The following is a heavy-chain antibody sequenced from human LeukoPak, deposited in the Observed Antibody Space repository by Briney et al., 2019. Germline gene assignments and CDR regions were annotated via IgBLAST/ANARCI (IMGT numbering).Heavy chain of an antibody. CDR2: IYSGGPT. CDR3: TKLLYTNWLDP. D-gene: IGHD2-2*02. Sequence: GGSLRLSCAASGFTVINSYMAWVRQAPGEGLEWVSIIYSGGPTHYADSVKGRFTISRDSSTNTFFLQMNSLRAEDTAIYYCTKLLYTNWLDPWGQGTLVTVSS. V-gene: IGHV3-53*01. J-gene: IGHJ5*02. CDR1: GFTVINSY.